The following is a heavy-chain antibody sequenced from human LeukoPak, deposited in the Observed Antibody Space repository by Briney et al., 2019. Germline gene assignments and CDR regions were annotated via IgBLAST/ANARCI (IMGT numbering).Heavy chain of an antibody. J-gene: IGHJ3*02. CDR1: GYTFTGYY. V-gene: IGHV1-2*02. CDR2: INPNSGGT. CDR3: ARGGGRATVTSPGAFDI. D-gene: IGHD4-17*01. Sequence: VASVKVSCKASGYTFTGYYMHWVRQAPGQGLEWMGWINPNSGGTNYAQKFQGRVTMTRDTSISTAYMELSRLRSDDTAVYYCARGGGRATVTSPGAFDIWGQGTMVTVSS.